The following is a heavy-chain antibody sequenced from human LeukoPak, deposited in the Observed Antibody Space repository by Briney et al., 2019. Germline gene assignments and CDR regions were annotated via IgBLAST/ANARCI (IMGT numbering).Heavy chain of an antibody. J-gene: IGHJ3*01. D-gene: IGHD4-11*01. CDR1: GFPFGDLA. CDR2: ITRSGQNT. Sequence: GGSLGLSRAASGFPFGDLAMTWVRQVPGGGLQWVSTITRSGQNTYYADSVKGRFTISRDDYKGMLYLQMNSLRAEDTAMYYCVKDDYCSIPGCVIDALVVWGQGTVVTVSS. V-gene: IGHV3-23*01. CDR3: VKDDYCSIPGCVIDALVV.